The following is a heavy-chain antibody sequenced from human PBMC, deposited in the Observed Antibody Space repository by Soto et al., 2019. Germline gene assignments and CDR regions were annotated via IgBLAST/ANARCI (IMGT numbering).Heavy chain of an antibody. V-gene: IGHV4-39*01. J-gene: IGHJ4*02. Sequence: SETLSLTCTVSGGSISSYYWGWIRQPPGKGLEWIGSIYYSGSTYYNPSLKSRVTISVDTSKNQFSLKLSSVTAADTAVYYCARQYAVENFDYWGQGTLVTVSS. CDR3: ARQYAVENFDY. CDR2: IYYSGST. D-gene: IGHD2-15*01. CDR1: GGSISSYY.